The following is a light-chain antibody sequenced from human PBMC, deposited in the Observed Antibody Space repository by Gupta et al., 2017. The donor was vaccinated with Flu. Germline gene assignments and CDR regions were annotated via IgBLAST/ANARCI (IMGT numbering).Light chain of an antibody. CDR1: SSDVGGYNY. Sequence: QSALTQPRSVSGSPGPSVTISCTGTSSDVGGYNYVSWYQQHPGKAPKLMIYDVSKRPSGVPDRFSGSKSGNTASLTISGLQAEDEADYYCCSYAGSYTFGVFGTGTKVTVL. CDR2: DVS. J-gene: IGLJ1*01. CDR3: CSYAGSYTFGV. V-gene: IGLV2-11*01.